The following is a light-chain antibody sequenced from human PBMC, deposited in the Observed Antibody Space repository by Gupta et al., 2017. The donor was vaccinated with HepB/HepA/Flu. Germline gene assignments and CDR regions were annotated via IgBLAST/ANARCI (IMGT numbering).Light chain of an antibody. CDR2: GAS. CDR3: QQDCSSPPFT. CDR1: QSVSSSY. J-gene: IGKJ3*01. Sequence: EIVLTQSPGTLSLSPGERATLSCRASQSVSSSYLAWYQQKPGQAPRLLIYGASSRATGIPVRFSGSGSGTDFTLTISRREPEDFAVYYCQQDCSSPPFTFGPGTKVDIK. V-gene: IGKV3-20*01.